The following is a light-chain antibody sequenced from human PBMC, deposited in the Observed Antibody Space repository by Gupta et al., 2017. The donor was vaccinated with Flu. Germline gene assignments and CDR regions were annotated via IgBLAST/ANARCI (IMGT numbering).Light chain of an antibody. CDR2: GAS. Sequence: GTLSLSPGERATLSCRASQSVRSSHLAWYQQKPGQAPRLLIYGASSRATGIPDRFSGSGSGTDFTLTISRLEPEDFAVYFCLQYGNSPQTFVQGTKLEIK. CDR1: QSVRSSH. CDR3: LQYGNSPQT. V-gene: IGKV3-20*01. J-gene: IGKJ2*01.